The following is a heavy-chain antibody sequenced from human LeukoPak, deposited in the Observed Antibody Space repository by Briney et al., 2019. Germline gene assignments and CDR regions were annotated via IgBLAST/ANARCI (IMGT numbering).Heavy chain of an antibody. V-gene: IGHV3-7*01. CDR3: ARDDSNYYYYMDV. Sequence: GGSLRLSCAASGFTFSSYSMNWVRQAPGKGLEWVANIKQDGSEKYYVDSVKGRFTISRDKSKNTLYLQMNSLRAEDTAVYYCARDDSNYYYYMDVWGKGTTATISS. J-gene: IGHJ6*03. CDR2: IKQDGSEK. CDR1: GFTFSSYS. D-gene: IGHD2-15*01.